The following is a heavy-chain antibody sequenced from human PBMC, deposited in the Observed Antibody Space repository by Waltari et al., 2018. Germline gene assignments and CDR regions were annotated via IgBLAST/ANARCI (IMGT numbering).Heavy chain of an antibody. J-gene: IGHJ6*02. CDR1: GFTFSSYA. CDR3: ARGLRVYSSSNPRYYYYGMDV. Sequence: QVQLVESGGGVVQPGRSLRLSCAASGFTFSSYAMHWVRQAPGKGLEWVAVISYDGSNKYYADSVKGRFTISRDNSKNTLYLQMNSLRAEDTAVYYCARGLRVYSSSNPRYYYYGMDVWGQGTTVTVSS. CDR2: ISYDGSNK. D-gene: IGHD6-6*01. V-gene: IGHV3-30-3*01.